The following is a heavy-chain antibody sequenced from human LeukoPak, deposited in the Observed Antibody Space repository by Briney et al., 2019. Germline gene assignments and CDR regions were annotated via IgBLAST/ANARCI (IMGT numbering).Heavy chain of an antibody. CDR2: IRWDTSTI. CDR3: TRGNPYPVAKYFFDY. D-gene: IGHD6-19*01. J-gene: IGHJ4*02. V-gene: IGHV3-9*01. CDR1: GLTFDDYA. Sequence: PGGSLRLSCAASGLTFDDYAMHWVRQAPGKGLEWVSGIRWDTSTIGYADSVKGRFTISRDNAKNSLYLQMNSLRAEDTALYYCTRGNPYPVAKYFFDYWGQGTLVTVSS.